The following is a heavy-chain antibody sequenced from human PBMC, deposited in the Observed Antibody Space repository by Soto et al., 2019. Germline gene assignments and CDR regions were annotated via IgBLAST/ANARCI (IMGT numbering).Heavy chain of an antibody. CDR2: IIPILGIA. Sequence: SVKVSCKASGGTFSSYTISWVRQAPGQGLEWMGRIIPILGIANYAQKFQGRVTITADKSTSTAYMELSSLRSEDTAVYYCARGGYYYDSSGYYPYYYYGMDVWGQGTTVTVSS. CDR1: GGTFSSYT. V-gene: IGHV1-69*02. J-gene: IGHJ6*02. CDR3: ARGGYYYDSSGYYPYYYYGMDV. D-gene: IGHD3-22*01.